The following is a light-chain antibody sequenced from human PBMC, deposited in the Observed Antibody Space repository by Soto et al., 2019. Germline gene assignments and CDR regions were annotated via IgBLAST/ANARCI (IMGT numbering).Light chain of an antibody. J-gene: IGLJ2*01. CDR2: EVS. V-gene: IGLV2-14*01. CDR3: SSYTTSNTEL. CDR1: SSDVGRYDY. Sequence: QSALTQPASVSGSPGQSITISCTGTSSDVGRYDYVSWYQHHPGKAPKVIIYEVSNRPSGVSDRFSGSKSGATASLIISGLQAEDEADYYCSSYTTSNTELFGGGTKLTVL.